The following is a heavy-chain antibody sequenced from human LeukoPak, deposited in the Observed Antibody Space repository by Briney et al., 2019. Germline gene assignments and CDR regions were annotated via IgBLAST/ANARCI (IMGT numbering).Heavy chain of an antibody. CDR1: GGSISSGGYY. J-gene: IGHJ4*02. Sequence: PSETLSLTCTVSGGSISSGGYYWSWIRQHPGKGLEWIGYIYYSGSTYYNPSLKSRVTISVDTSKNQFSLKLSSVTAADTAVYYCARVNYGSATKKDYWGQGTLVTVSS. CDR3: ARVNYGSATKKDY. D-gene: IGHD3-10*01. V-gene: IGHV4-31*03. CDR2: IYYSGST.